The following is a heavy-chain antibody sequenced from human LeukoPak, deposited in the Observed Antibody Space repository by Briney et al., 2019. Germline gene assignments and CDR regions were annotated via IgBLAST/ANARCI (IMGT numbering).Heavy chain of an antibody. CDR2: ISSTSSTI. J-gene: IGHJ4*02. Sequence: GGSLRLSCAASGFTFSSYEMNWVRQAPGKGLEWVSHISSTSSTIKYADSVKGRFTISRDNAKNSLYLQMNSLRAEDTAVYYCARVPVGATYFDYWGQGTLVTVSS. CDR3: ARVPVGATYFDY. D-gene: IGHD1-26*01. V-gene: IGHV3-48*01. CDR1: GFTFSSYE.